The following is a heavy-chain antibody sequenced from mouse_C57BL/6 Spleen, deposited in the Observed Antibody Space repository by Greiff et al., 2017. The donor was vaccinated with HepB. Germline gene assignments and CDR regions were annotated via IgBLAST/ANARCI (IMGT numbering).Heavy chain of an antibody. CDR1: GFNIKDDY. CDR3: TTSYYTLDY. D-gene: IGHD2-12*01. J-gene: IGHJ2*01. V-gene: IGHV14-4*01. CDR2: IDPENGDT. Sequence: VQLKESGAELVRPGASVKLSCTASGFNIKDDYMHWVKQRPEQGLEWIGWIDPENGDTEYASKFQGKATITADTSSNTAYLQLSSLTSEDTAVYYCTTSYYTLDYWGQGTTLTVSS.